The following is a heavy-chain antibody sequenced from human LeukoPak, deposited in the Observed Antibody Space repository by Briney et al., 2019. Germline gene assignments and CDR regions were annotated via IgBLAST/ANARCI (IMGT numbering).Heavy chain of an antibody. Sequence: GGSLRLSCAASGFTFDDYAMHWVRQAPGKGLEWVSGISWNSGSIGYADSVKGRFTISRDNAKNSLYLQMNSLRAEDTALYYCAKDIGSGYSYYYGMDVWGQGTTVTVSS. J-gene: IGHJ6*02. CDR3: AKDIGSGYSYYYGMDV. CDR2: ISWNSGSI. D-gene: IGHD3-3*01. V-gene: IGHV3-9*01. CDR1: GFTFDDYA.